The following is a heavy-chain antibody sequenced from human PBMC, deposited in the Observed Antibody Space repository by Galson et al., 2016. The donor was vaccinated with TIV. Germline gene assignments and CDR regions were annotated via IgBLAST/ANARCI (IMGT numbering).Heavy chain of an antibody. CDR3: ARMLFGIVGAPAATPTGYFDP. CDR1: GFTFSSYW. CDR2: MNIDGTIT. Sequence: SLRLSCAASGFTFSSYWMHWVRQAPGKGLVWVSRMNIDGTITTYADSVQGRFTISRDNAKNTLYLQMNSLRAEDTAVYYCARMLFGIVGAPAATPTGYFDPWGQGTLVTVSS. J-gene: IGHJ5*02. V-gene: IGHV3-74*01. D-gene: IGHD2-2*01.